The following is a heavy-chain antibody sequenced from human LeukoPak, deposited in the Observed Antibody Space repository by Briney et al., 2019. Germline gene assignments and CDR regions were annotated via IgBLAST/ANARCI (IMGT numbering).Heavy chain of an antibody. CDR3: ARDGVHGYNDIDF. V-gene: IGHV3-30*03. J-gene: IGHJ4*02. CDR1: GFTFNTYS. Sequence: PGGSLRLSCAASGFTFNTYSMNWVRQAPGRGLESVAVISHDGTQRYYAGSVKGRFTISRDNSENSLYLQMNSLSADDSALYYCARDGVHGYNDIDFWGQGTLVTVSS. CDR2: ISHDGTQR. D-gene: IGHD5-24*01.